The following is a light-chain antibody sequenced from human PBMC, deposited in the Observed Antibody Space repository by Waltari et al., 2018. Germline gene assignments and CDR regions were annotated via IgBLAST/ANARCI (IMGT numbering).Light chain of an antibody. Sequence: DIVMTQSPDSLSLSLGERATFNCRSSHNVLYSSSNKNYLAWYQQKPGQPPRLPIYWASTRESGVPDRFSGSGSGTDFTLTISSLQAEDVAVYYCQQYYFSPPTFGPGTKVDIK. CDR3: QQYYFSPPT. CDR2: WAS. CDR1: HNVLYSSSNKNY. J-gene: IGKJ3*01. V-gene: IGKV4-1*01.